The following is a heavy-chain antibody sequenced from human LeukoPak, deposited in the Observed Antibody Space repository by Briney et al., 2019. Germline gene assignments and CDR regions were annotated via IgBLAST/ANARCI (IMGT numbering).Heavy chain of an antibody. CDR1: GGTFSSYA. J-gene: IGHJ4*02. CDR2: ISAYNGNT. D-gene: IGHD6-19*01. CDR3: ARVIAVAGIDWYFDY. Sequence: ASVKVSCKASGGTFSSYAISWVRQAPGQGLEWMGWISAYNGNTNYAQKLQGRVTMTTDTSTSTAYMELRSLRSDDTAVYYCARVIAVAGIDWYFDYWGQGTLVTVSS. V-gene: IGHV1-18*01.